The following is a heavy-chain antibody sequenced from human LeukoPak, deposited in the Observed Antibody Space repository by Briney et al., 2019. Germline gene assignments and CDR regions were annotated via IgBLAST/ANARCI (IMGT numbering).Heavy chain of an antibody. CDR1: GFTFSSYA. D-gene: IGHD2-2*01. CDR3: AKDRRSCSSTSCPYYFDY. J-gene: IGHJ4*02. CDR2: ISGSGDST. Sequence: PGGSLRLSCAASGFTFSSYAMSWVRQAPGKGLEWVSAISGSGDSTYYADSVKGRFTISRDNSKNTLYLQMNSLGAEDTAVYYCAKDRRSCSSTSCPYYFDYWGQGTLVTVSS. V-gene: IGHV3-23*01.